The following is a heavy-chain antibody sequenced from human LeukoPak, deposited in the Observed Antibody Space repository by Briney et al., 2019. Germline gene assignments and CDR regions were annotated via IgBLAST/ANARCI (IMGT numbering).Heavy chain of an antibody. CDR1: AYSASSGFY. J-gene: IGHJ5*02. V-gene: IGHV4-38-2*01. Sequence: PSETLSLTCAVSAYSASSGFYWGWIRQPPGKGLEWIGNIYYSGSTYYNPSLKSRLTISVDTSKNQLSLKLSSVTAADTAVYYCATSAQNSTGYYYSFDPWGQGTLVTVSS. D-gene: IGHD3-22*01. CDR3: ATSAQNSTGYYYSFDP. CDR2: IYYSGST.